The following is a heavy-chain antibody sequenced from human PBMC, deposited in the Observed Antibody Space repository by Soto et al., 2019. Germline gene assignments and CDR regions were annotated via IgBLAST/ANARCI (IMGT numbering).Heavy chain of an antibody. Sequence: GSLRLSCSASGFTFSTYAMHWVRQAPGKGLEYTAGITSNGRNNSYKDTVQGRFIISRANYERKLYLHMRSPRFDDTSLYFCVKDHIAKAGIVLYKWFDPWGQGTPVTVSS. CDR3: VKDHIAKAGIVLYKWFDP. J-gene: IGHJ5*02. CDR2: ITSNGRNN. D-gene: IGHD2-21*01. V-gene: IGHV3-64D*06. CDR1: GFTFSTYA.